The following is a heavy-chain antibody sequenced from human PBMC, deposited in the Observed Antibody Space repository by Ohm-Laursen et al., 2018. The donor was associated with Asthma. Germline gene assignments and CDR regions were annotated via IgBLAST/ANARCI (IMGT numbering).Heavy chain of an antibody. D-gene: IGHD5-18*01. CDR1: GGSISSYY. J-gene: IGHJ4*02. CDR3: ARVKAVDTAMVFDY. Sequence: TLSLTCTVSGGSISSYYWSWIRQPPGKGLEWIGYIYYSGSTNYNPSLKSRVTISVDTSKNQFSLKLSSVTAADTAVYYCARVKAVDTAMVFDYWGQGTLVTVSS. V-gene: IGHV4-59*01. CDR2: IYYSGST.